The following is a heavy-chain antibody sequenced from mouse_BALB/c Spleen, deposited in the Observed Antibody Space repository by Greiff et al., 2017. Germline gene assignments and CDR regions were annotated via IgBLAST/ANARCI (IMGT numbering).Heavy chain of an antibody. CDR1: GFTFSSYT. J-gene: IGHJ3*01. CDR3: ARQTGNWFAY. D-gene: IGHD4-1*01. V-gene: IGHV5-12-2*01. Sequence: EVKLQESGGGLVQPGGSLKLSCAASGFTFSSYTMSWVRQTPEKRLEWVAYISNGGGSTYYPDTVKGRFTISRDNAKNTLYLQMSSLKSEDTAMYYCARQTGNWFAYWGQGTLVTVSA. CDR2: ISNGGGST.